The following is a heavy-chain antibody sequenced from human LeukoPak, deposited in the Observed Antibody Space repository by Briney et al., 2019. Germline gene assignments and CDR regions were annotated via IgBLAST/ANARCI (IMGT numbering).Heavy chain of an antibody. CDR1: GFGFSNYW. D-gene: IGHD4-11*01. CDR3: ERDRGYSNFDY. Sequence: GGSLRLSCAASGFGFSNYWMSWVRQAPGKGLEWVANMNEDGSEKNYVDSVKGRFTISRDNAQDSLYLQMNILRAEDTAVYYCERDRGYSNFDYWGQGTLLSVSS. CDR2: MNEDGSEK. V-gene: IGHV3-7*01. J-gene: IGHJ4*02.